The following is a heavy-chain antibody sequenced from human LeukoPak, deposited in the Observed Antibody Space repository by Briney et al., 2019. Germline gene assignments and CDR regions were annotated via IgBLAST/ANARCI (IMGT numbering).Heavy chain of an antibody. CDR1: GGTFSSYA. CDR3: ASGIAAAGTSGY. D-gene: IGHD6-13*01. CDR2: IIPIFGTA. Sequence: SVKVSCKASGGTFSSYAISWVRQAPGQGVEWMGGIIPIFGTANYAQKFQGRVTITADESTSTAYMELSSLRSEDTAVYYCASGIAAAGTSGYWGQGTLVTVSS. J-gene: IGHJ4*02. V-gene: IGHV1-69*13.